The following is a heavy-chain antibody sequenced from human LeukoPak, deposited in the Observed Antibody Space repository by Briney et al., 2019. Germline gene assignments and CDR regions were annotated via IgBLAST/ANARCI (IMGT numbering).Heavy chain of an antibody. CDR2: ISGSGGST. CDR1: GFTFSSYG. D-gene: IGHD4/OR15-4a*01. CDR3: ARRAGAYSHPYDY. Sequence: GALRLSCAASGFTFSSYGMSWVRQAPGKGLEWVSAISGSGGSTYYADSVKGRFTISRDNSKNTLYLQMNSLRAEDTAVYYCARRAGAYSHPYDYWGQGTLVTVSS. J-gene: IGHJ4*02. V-gene: IGHV3-23*01.